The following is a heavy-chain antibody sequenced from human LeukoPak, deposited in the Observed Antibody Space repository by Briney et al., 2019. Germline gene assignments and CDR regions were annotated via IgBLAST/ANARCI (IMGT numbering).Heavy chain of an antibody. CDR1: GYTFTTSS. CDR3: ARVRDSLNWWGPLDI. CDR2: ISPNGGDP. J-gene: IGHJ3*02. Sequence: GASVKVSCKTSGYTFTTSSITWARQAPGQGPEWMGWISPNGGDPNYAQKLLGRVSMTTDPATTTAYMELRSLRYDDTAVYYCARVRDSLNWWGPLDIWGQGTKVSVSS. V-gene: IGHV1-18*01. D-gene: IGHD2-8*02.